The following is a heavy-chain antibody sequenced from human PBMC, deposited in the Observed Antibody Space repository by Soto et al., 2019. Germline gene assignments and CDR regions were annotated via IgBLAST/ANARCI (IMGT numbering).Heavy chain of an antibody. V-gene: IGHV4-59*08. CDR2: IYYSGST. J-gene: IGHJ4*02. CDR3: ARHVDWGGPYYFDY. CDR1: GGSISSYY. D-gene: IGHD7-27*01. Sequence: SQTLSLTCTVSGGSISSYYWSWIRQPPGKGLEWIGYIYYSGSTNYNPSLKSRVTISVDTSKNRFSLKLSSVPAADTAVYYCARHVDWGGPYYFDYWGQGTLVTVSS.